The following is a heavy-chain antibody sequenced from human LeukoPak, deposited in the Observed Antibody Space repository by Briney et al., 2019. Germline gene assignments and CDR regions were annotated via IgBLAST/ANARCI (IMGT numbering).Heavy chain of an antibody. J-gene: IGHJ4*02. Sequence: PGGSLRLSCAASGFTFSSYSMNWVRQAPGKGLEWVSAISGSGGSTHYADSVKGRFTISRDNSKNTLYLQMNSLRAEDTAVYYCAKVSTVTDFDYWGQGTLVTVSS. CDR3: AKVSTVTDFDY. CDR2: ISGSGGST. CDR1: GFTFSSYS. D-gene: IGHD4-17*01. V-gene: IGHV3-23*01.